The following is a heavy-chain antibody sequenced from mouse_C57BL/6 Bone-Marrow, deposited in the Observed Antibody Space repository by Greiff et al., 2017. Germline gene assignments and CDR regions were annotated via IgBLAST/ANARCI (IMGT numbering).Heavy chain of an antibody. CDR2: IDPETGGT. V-gene: IGHV1-15*01. Sequence: QVHVKQSGAELVRPGASVTLSCKASGYTFTDYEMHWVKQTPVHGLEWIGAIDPETGGTAYNQKFKGKAILTADKSSSTAYMELRSLTSEDSAVYYCTNYYGSSYRYYFDYWGQGTTLTVSS. CDR1: GYTFTDYE. D-gene: IGHD1-1*01. CDR3: TNYYGSSYRYYFDY. J-gene: IGHJ2*01.